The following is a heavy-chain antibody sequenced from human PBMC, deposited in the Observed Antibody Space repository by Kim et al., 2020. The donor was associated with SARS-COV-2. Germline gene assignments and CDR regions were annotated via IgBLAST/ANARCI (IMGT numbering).Heavy chain of an antibody. D-gene: IGHD3-22*01. CDR3: ARGPPEVVYDSSGYYYPKKYFQH. V-gene: IGHV3-33*05. Sequence: GGSLRLSCAASGFTFSSYGMHWVRQAPGKGLEWVAVISYDGSNKYYADSVKGRFTISRDNSKNTLYLQMNSLRAEDTAVYYCARGPPEVVYDSSGYYYPKKYFQHWGQGTLVTVSS. CDR1: GFTFSSYG. CDR2: ISYDGSNK. J-gene: IGHJ1*01.